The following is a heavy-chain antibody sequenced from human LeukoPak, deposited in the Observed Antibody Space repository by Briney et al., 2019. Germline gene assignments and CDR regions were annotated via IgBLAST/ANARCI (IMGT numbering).Heavy chain of an antibody. CDR1: GGSISSYY. Sequence: SETLSLTCTVSGGSISSYYWSWIRQPPGKGLEWIGYIYYSGSTNYNPSLKSRVTMSVDTSKNQFSLKLSSVTAADTAVYYCARVVAGELDPWGQGTLVTVSS. V-gene: IGHV4-59*12. J-gene: IGHJ5*02. CDR3: ARVVAGELDP. D-gene: IGHD6-19*01. CDR2: IYYSGST.